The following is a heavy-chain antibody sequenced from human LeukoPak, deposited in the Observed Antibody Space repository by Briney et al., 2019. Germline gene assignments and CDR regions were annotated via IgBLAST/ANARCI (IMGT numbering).Heavy chain of an antibody. CDR1: GFTFSSYA. V-gene: IGHV3-23*01. CDR3: AKDLLVAAALDY. J-gene: IGHJ4*02. D-gene: IGHD6-13*01. Sequence: GGSLRLSCAASGFTFSSYAMSWARQAPGKGLEWVSAISGSGGSTYYADSVKGRFTISRDNSKNTLYLHMNSLRAEDTAVYYCAKDLLVAAALDYWGQGTLVTVSS. CDR2: ISGSGGST.